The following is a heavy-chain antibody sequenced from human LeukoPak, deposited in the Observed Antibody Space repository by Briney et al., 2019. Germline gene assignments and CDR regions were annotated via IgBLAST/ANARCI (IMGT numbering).Heavy chain of an antibody. D-gene: IGHD3-3*01. Sequence: ASVKVSCKASGYTFTNYYMHWVRQAPGQGLEWMGIINPSGGSTSYAQKFQGRVTMTRDTSTSTVYMELSSLRSEDTAVYYCARTFFYNKDWYYDFWSGQRLPDYYYGVDVWGQGTTVTVSS. CDR3: ARTFFYNKDWYYDFWSGQRLPDYYYGVDV. J-gene: IGHJ6*02. V-gene: IGHV1-46*01. CDR2: INPSGGST. CDR1: GYTFTNYY.